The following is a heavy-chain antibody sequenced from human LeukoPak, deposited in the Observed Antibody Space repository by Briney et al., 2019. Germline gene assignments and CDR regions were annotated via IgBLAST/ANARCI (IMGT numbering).Heavy chain of an antibody. J-gene: IGHJ4*02. CDR1: GYTFTGYY. D-gene: IGHD6-6*01. CDR3: ASGLSYSSSSGDY. Sequence: ASVKVSCKASGYTFTGYYMHWVRQAPGQGLEWMGWINPNSGSTNYAQKFQGRVTMTRDTSISTAYMELSRLRSDDTAVYYCASGLSYSSSSGDYWGQGTLVTVSS. CDR2: INPNSGST. V-gene: IGHV1-2*02.